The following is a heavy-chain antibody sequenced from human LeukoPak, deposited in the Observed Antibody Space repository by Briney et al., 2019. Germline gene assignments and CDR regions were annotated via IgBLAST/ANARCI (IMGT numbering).Heavy chain of an antibody. CDR3: ARGRRRDYAPSADH. V-gene: IGHV4-34*01. CDR1: GGSFSGYY. D-gene: IGHD4-17*01. J-gene: IGHJ4*02. CDR2: INHSGST. Sequence: SETLSLTCAVYGGSFSGYYWSWIRQPPGKGLEWIGEINHSGSTNYNPSLKSRVTISVDTSKNQFSLKLSSVTAADTAVYYCARGRRRDYAPSADHWGQGTLVTVSS.